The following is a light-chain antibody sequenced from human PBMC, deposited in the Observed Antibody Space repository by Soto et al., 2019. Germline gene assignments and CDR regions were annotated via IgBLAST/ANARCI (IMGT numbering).Light chain of an antibody. V-gene: IGKV1-5*03. Sequence: DIQMTQSPSTLSASVGDRVTIICRASQSISGWLAWYQQKPGKAPKLLIYKASSLESGVPSRFSGSGSGTEFTLTISILQPDDFATYYCQQYNSYSTFGQGTKVEI. CDR2: KAS. CDR1: QSISGW. J-gene: IGKJ1*01. CDR3: QQYNSYST.